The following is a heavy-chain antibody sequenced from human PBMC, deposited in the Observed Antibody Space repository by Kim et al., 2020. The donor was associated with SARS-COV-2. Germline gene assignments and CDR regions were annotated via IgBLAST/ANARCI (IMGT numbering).Heavy chain of an antibody. CDR3: ARCPVCSSTSCHFDY. D-gene: IGHD2-2*01. CDR1: GGSISSSNW. Sequence: SETLSLTCAVSGGSISSSNWWSWVRQPPGKGLEWIGEIYHSGSTNYNPSLKSRVTISVDKSKNQFSLKLSSVTAADTAVYYCARCPVCSSTSCHFDYWGQGTLVTVSS. J-gene: IGHJ4*02. V-gene: IGHV4-4*02. CDR2: IYHSGST.